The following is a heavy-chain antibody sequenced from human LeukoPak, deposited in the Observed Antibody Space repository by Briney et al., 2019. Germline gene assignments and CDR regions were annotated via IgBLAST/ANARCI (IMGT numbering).Heavy chain of an antibody. CDR1: GYSFSTYW. J-gene: IGHJ3*02. CDR2: ILPADSDT. Sequence: GESLKISCQGSGYSFSTYWITWVRQMPGKGLEWMGIILPADSDTTYSPSFQGQVTMSADTSISTAYLQWSSLKASDTAMYFCARRYSGHDAFDIWGQGTLVTVSS. CDR3: ARRYSGHDAFDI. V-gene: IGHV5-51*01. D-gene: IGHD4-11*01.